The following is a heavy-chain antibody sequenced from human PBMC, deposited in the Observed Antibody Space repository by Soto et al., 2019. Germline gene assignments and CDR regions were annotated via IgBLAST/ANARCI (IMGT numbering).Heavy chain of an antibody. Sequence: GGSLRLSXTASGFTFGDYAMSWVRQAPGKGLEWVGFIRSKAYGGTTEYAASVKGRFTISRDDSKSIAYLQMNSLKTEDTAVYYCTRDKGSNWNYDPFDYWGQGTLVTVSS. CDR3: TRDKGSNWNYDPFDY. V-gene: IGHV3-49*04. CDR1: GFTFGDYA. CDR2: IRSKAYGGTT. D-gene: IGHD1-7*01. J-gene: IGHJ4*02.